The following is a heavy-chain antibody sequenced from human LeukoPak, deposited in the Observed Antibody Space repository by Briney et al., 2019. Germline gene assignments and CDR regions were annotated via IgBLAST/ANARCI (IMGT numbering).Heavy chain of an antibody. CDR2: ISYDGSNK. Sequence: GRSLRLSCAASGFTFSSYGMHWVRQAPGKGLEWVAVISYDGSNKYYADSVKGRFTISRDNSKNTLYLQMNSLRAEDTAVYYCAKVGSWLSGHFDYWGQGTLVTVSS. V-gene: IGHV3-30*18. D-gene: IGHD2/OR15-2a*01. CDR3: AKVGSWLSGHFDY. J-gene: IGHJ4*02. CDR1: GFTFSSYG.